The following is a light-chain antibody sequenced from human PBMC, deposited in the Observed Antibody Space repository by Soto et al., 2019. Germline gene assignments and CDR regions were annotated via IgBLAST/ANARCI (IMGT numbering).Light chain of an antibody. CDR3: QQRSDWPGT. CDR2: DAS. Sequence: EIVLTQSPATLALSPGERATLSCRASQNINSFLAWYQQKPGQAPRLLIYDASNRATGIPARFSGSGSGTDFTLTISSLEPEDFEVYYCQQRSDWPGTFGQGTKVEIK. V-gene: IGKV3-11*01. CDR1: QNINSF. J-gene: IGKJ1*01.